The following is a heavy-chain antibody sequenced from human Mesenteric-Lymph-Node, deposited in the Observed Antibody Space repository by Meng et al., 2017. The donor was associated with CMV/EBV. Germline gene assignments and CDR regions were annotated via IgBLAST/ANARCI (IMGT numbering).Heavy chain of an antibody. CDR3: ARGSDIPVNNY. J-gene: IGHJ4*02. Sequence: QVQLQQWGAGLWKPSETLSLTCAVYGGSFSGYYWSWIRQPPGKGLEWIGEINHSGVPNYNPSLKSRVTISLDRSKNQFSLKLCSVTAEDTAVYYCARGSDIPVNNYWGQGTLVTVSS. D-gene: IGHD2-15*01. CDR2: INHSGVP. CDR1: GGSFSGYY. V-gene: IGHV4-34*01.